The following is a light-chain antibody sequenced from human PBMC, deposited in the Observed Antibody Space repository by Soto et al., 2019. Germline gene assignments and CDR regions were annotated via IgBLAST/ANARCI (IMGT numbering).Light chain of an antibody. CDR1: QSVSGSY. Sequence: ETVLTQSPGTLALSPGERATLSCRASQSVSGSYLAWYQQKPGQAPRLLIYDASSRATGIPDRFSGSGSGTDFTLTISRLEPDDFAVYYCQQYGSSPYTFGQGTKLEIK. V-gene: IGKV3-20*01. CDR3: QQYGSSPYT. J-gene: IGKJ2*01. CDR2: DAS.